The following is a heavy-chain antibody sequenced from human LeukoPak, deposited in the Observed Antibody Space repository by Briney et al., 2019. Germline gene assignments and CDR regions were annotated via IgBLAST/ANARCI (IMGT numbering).Heavy chain of an antibody. CDR3: ARGYGDYGMDV. J-gene: IGHJ6*02. V-gene: IGHV3-13*01. Sequence: GGSLRLSCAASGFTFSSYDKHWVRQATGKGLEWVSAIGTAGDTYYPGSVKGRFTISRENAKNSLYLQMNSLRAGDTAVYYCARGYGDYGMDVWGQGTTVTVSS. D-gene: IGHD4-17*01. CDR1: GFTFSSYD. CDR2: IGTAGDT.